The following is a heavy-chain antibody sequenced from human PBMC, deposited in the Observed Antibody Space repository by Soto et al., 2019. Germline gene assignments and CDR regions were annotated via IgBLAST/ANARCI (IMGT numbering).Heavy chain of an antibody. D-gene: IGHD3-22*01. CDR1: GFTFSSYG. J-gene: IGHJ4*02. Sequence: PGGSLRLSCAASGFTFSSYGMHWVRQAPGKGLEWVAVISYDGGNKYYADSVKGRFTISRDNSKNTLYLQMNSLRAEDTAVYYCAKDNYDSSGYYKGELDYWGQGTLVTVSS. CDR3: AKDNYDSSGYYKGELDY. V-gene: IGHV3-30*18. CDR2: ISYDGGNK.